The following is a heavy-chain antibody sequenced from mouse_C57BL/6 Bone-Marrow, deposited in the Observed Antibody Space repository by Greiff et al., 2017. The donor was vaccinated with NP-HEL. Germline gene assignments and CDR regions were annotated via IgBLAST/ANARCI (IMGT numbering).Heavy chain of an antibody. V-gene: IGHV1-54*01. CDR3: ARGGIYYDYAWFAY. CDR2: INPGSGGT. J-gene: IGHJ3*01. D-gene: IGHD2-4*01. CDR1: GYAFTNYL. Sequence: QVQLQQSGAELVRPGTSVKVSCKASGYAFTNYLIAWVKQRPGQGLEWIGVINPGSGGTNYNEKFKGKATLTADKSSSTAYMQLSSLTSEDSAVYFCARGGIYYDYAWFAYWGQGTLVTVSA.